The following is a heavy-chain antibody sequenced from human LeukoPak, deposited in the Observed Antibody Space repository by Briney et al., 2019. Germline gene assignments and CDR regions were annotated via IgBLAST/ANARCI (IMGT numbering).Heavy chain of an antibody. J-gene: IGHJ4*02. D-gene: IGHD3-16*02. CDR2: ISSGGSTI. Sequence: PGGSLRLSCAASGFTFSSYEMNWVRQAPGKGLEWVSYISSGGSTIYYADSVKGRFTISRDNAKNSMYLQMNSLRAEDTAVYYCARAYTFGGVIVAFDYWGQGTLVTVSS. CDR3: ARAYTFGGVIVAFDY. V-gene: IGHV3-48*03. CDR1: GFTFSSYE.